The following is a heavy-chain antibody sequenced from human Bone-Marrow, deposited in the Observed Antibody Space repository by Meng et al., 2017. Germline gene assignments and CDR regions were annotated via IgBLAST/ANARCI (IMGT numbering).Heavy chain of an antibody. Sequence: GESLKISCAASGFTISDYYMSWIRQAPGKGLEWVSYISSSGSTIYYADSVKGRFTISRDNAKNSLYLQMNSLRAEDTAVYYCASSSWYFYYWGQGTLVTVSS. D-gene: IGHD6-13*01. CDR3: ASSSWYFYY. CDR1: GFTISDYY. V-gene: IGHV3-11*04. CDR2: ISSSGSTI. J-gene: IGHJ4*02.